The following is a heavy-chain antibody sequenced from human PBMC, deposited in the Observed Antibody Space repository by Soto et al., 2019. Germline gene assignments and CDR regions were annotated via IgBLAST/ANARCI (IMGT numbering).Heavy chain of an antibody. CDR2: MYASGST. Sequence: SETLSLTCAVSGAYITSSSWWSWVRPPPGKGLEWIGEMYASGSTSYNPSLKSRLTISVDKSKNQLSLNLDSVTAADTALYYCAIETVAGRDYWGQGTLVTVSS. CDR1: GAYITSSSW. J-gene: IGHJ4*02. D-gene: IGHD6-19*01. CDR3: AIETVAGRDY. V-gene: IGHV4-4*02.